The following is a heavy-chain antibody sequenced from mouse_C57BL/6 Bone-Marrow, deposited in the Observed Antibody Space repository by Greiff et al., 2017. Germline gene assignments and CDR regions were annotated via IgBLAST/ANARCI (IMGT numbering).Heavy chain of an antibody. D-gene: IGHD4-1*01. Sequence: QVQLKESGPGLVQPSQSLSITCSVTGFSLTSYGVHWVRQPPGKGLEWLGVLRSGGSTDYNAAFIYKLSFSQDNSTSQVFFKMNYLQADDTAIYYCASNRDWDDHYFDYWGPGTTRTVSS. CDR2: LRSGGST. CDR3: ASNRDWDDHYFDY. J-gene: IGHJ2*01. V-gene: IGHV2-4*02. CDR1: GFSLTSYG.